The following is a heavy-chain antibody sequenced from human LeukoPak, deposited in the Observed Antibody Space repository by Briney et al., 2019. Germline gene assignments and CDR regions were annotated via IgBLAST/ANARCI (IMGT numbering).Heavy chain of an antibody. CDR2: INPNSGGT. V-gene: IGHV1-2*02. CDR1: GYTFTGYY. Sequence: ASVKVSCKASGYTFTGYYMHWVRQAPGQGLEWMGWINPNSGGTNYAQKFQGRVTMTRDTSISTAYMELRSLRSDDTAVYYCARDRECSITTCYRYWFDPWGQGTLVTVSS. D-gene: IGHD2-2*01. J-gene: IGHJ5*02. CDR3: ARDRECSITTCYRYWFDP.